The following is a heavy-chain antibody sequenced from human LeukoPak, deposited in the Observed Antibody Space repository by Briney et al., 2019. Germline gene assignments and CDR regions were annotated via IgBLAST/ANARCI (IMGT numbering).Heavy chain of an antibody. J-gene: IGHJ4*02. CDR1: GGSISSRSYS. CDR2: LYFSGST. Sequence: SETLSLTCTVSGGSISSRSYSWGWIRHPPGKGLEWIGSLYFSGSTYYNPSLKSRVTISGDTSKNQFSLKVTSVTAADAAVYYCARGKGYYDYVWGSYPVDYWGQGTLVTVSS. V-gene: IGHV4-39*07. CDR3: ARGKGYYDYVWGSYPVDY. D-gene: IGHD3-16*01.